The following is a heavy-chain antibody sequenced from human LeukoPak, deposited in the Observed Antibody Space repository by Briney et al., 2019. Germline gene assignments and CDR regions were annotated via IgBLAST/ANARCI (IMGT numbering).Heavy chain of an antibody. CDR3: AIQYYDSSGYYGPGAFDI. Sequence: KAGGSLRLSCAASGFTFSSYSMNWVRQAPGKGLEWVSYISSSSSTIYYADSVKGRFTISRDNAKNSLYLQMNSLRAEDTAVYYCAIQYYDSSGYYGPGAFDIWGQGTMVTVSS. D-gene: IGHD3-22*01. J-gene: IGHJ3*02. V-gene: IGHV3-48*04. CDR2: ISSSSSTI. CDR1: GFTFSSYS.